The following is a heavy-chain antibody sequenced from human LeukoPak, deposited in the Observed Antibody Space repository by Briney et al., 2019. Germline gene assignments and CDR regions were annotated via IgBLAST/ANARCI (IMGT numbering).Heavy chain of an antibody. Sequence: ASVKVSCKASGYTSTGYYMHWVRQAPGQGLEWMGWINPNSGGTNYAQKFQGRVTMTRDTSISTAYMELSRLRSDDTAVYYCARDMWDYVWGSYSNVDYWGQGTLVTVSS. CDR3: ARDMWDYVWGSYSNVDY. CDR1: GYTSTGYY. D-gene: IGHD3-16*01. J-gene: IGHJ4*02. CDR2: INPNSGGT. V-gene: IGHV1-2*02.